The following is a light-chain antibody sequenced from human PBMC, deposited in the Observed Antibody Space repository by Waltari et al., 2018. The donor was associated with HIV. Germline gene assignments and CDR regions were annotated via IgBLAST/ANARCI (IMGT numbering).Light chain of an antibody. CDR1: HSNIGHDF. CDR3: ATWDNSLRAM. J-gene: IGLJ3*02. V-gene: IGLV1-51*01. CDR2: ENN. Sequence: QSVLTQPPSVSAAPGQKVTISCSGSHSNIGHDFLSWYQHLPGTAPKLLIYENNRRPSRIPDRFSASKTGTSATLGITGLQTGDEAIYYCATWDNSLRAMFGGGTRLTVL.